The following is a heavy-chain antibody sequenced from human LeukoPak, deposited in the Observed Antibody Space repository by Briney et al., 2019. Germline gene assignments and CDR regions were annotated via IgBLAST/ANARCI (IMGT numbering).Heavy chain of an antibody. CDR3: ATTLRGTGYYDFWSGPPPFDY. V-gene: IGHV3-53*01. D-gene: IGHD3-3*01. CDR1: GFTVSSNY. J-gene: IGHJ4*02. CDR2: IYSGGST. Sequence: GGSLRLXCAASGFTVSSNYMSWVRQAPGKGLEWGSVIYSGGSTCYADSVEGRFTISRDNSKNTLYLQMNSLRSEDTAVYYCATTLRGTGYYDFWSGPPPFDYWGQGTLVTVSS.